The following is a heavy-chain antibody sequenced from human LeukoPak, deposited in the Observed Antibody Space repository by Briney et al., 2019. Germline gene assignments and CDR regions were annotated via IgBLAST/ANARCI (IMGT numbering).Heavy chain of an antibody. V-gene: IGHV3-30*18. J-gene: IGHJ4*02. CDR1: GFTFSSYG. Sequence: GGSLRLSCAASGFTFSSYGMHWVRQAPGKGLEWVAVISYDGSNKYYADSVKGQFTISRDSSKNTLYLQMNSLRAEDTAVYYCAKDYYGSGSYDYWGQGTLVTVSS. CDR3: AKDYYGSGSYDY. D-gene: IGHD3-10*01. CDR2: ISYDGSNK.